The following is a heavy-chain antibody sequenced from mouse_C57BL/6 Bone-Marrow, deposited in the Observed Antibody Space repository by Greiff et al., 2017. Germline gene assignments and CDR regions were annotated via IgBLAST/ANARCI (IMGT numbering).Heavy chain of an antibody. V-gene: IGHV5-9*01. J-gene: IGHJ3*01. Sequence: EVQRVESGGGLVKPGGSLKLSCAASGFTFSSYTMSWVRQTPEKRLEWVATISGGGGNTYYPDSVKGRFTISRDNAKNTLYLQISILRSEYTALYYCAQPLSYYYGSPWFAYGGQGTLVTVSA. CDR2: ISGGGGNT. CDR3: AQPLSYYYGSPWFAY. CDR1: GFTFSSYT. D-gene: IGHD1-1*01.